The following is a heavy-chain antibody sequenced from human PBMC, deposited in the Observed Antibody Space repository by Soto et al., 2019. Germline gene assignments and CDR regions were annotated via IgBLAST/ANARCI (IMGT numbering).Heavy chain of an antibody. CDR3: ARPTNDYGDYGIWFDP. V-gene: IGHV1-69*01. Sequence: QVQLVQSGAEVKKPGSSVKVSCKASGGTFSSYAISWVRQAPGQGLEWMGGIIPIFGTANYAQKFQGSVTITADESTSTAYVQLSSLSSEDTAVYYCARPTNDYGDYGIWFDPWDQGTLVTVSS. D-gene: IGHD4-17*01. J-gene: IGHJ5*02. CDR1: GGTFSSYA. CDR2: IIPIFGTA.